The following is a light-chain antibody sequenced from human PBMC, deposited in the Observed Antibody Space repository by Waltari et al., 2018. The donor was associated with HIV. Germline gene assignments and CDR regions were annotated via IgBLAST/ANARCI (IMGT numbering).Light chain of an antibody. V-gene: IGLV7-43*01. CDR2: STN. CDR3: LLYYGGAQSWL. J-gene: IGLJ2*01. Sequence: QTVVTQEPSLTVSPGGTVTLPCASSTGPVTSGYYTNWFQRKPGQAPMVLIPSTNSSHSWTPARFSGSLLGDRAALTLSGVQPEDEAEYYCLLYYGGAQSWLFGGGTKLTVL. CDR1: TGPVTSGYY.